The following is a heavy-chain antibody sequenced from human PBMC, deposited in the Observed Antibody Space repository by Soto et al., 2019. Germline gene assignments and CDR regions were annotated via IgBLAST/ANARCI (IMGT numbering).Heavy chain of an antibody. V-gene: IGHV3-48*01. J-gene: IGHJ4*02. CDR3: ARDLFDEGSSWPLDY. CDR1: GFTFSSYS. Sequence: GGSLRLSCAASGFTFSSYSMNWVRQAPGKGLEWVSYISSSSSTIYYADSVKGRFTISRDNAKNSLYLQMNSLRAEDTAVYYCARDLFDEGSSWPLDYWGQGTLVTVSS. D-gene: IGHD6-13*01. CDR2: ISSSSSTI.